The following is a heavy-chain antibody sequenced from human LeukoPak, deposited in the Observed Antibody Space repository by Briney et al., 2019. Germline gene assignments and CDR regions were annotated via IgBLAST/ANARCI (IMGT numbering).Heavy chain of an antibody. V-gene: IGHV1-69*13. Sequence: ASVKVSCKASVGTFSSYAISWVRQAPGHGLEWMGGIIPIFGTANYAQKFQGRVTITADESTSTAYMELSSLRSEDTAVYCCARGPQSGGLWGMDVWGEGTTVTVSS. J-gene: IGHJ6*04. CDR1: VGTFSSYA. D-gene: IGHD3-10*01. CDR2: IIPIFGTA. CDR3: ARGPQSGGLWGMDV.